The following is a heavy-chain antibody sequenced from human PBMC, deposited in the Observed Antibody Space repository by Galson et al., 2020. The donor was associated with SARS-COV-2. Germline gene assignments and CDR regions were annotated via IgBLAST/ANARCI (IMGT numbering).Heavy chain of an antibody. Sequence: GESLKISCVASGFTVSNTYMSWVRQAPGKGLEWVALLYSGGTTSYTDSVKGRFTISRDNSKNTLYLQMNSLRVEDTAVYYCARDPYSSGWTNYYYFAMDVWGQGTTVTVSS. D-gene: IGHD6-19*01. V-gene: IGHV3-53*01. J-gene: IGHJ6*02. CDR2: LYSGGTT. CDR3: ARDPYSSGWTNYYYFAMDV. CDR1: GFTVSNTY.